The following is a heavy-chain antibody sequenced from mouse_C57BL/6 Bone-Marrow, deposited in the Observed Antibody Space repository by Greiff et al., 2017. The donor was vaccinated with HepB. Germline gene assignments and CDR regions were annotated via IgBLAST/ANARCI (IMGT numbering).Heavy chain of an antibody. CDR3: ARHEASAIYYDYYYAMDY. J-gene: IGHJ4*01. D-gene: IGHD2-4*01. CDR1: GYTFTEYT. V-gene: IGHV1-62-2*01. CDR2: FYPGSGSI. Sequence: VMLVESGAELVKPGASVKLSCKASGYTFTEYTIHWVKQRSGQGLEWIGWFYPGSGSIKYNEKFKDKTTLTAYKSSITVYMELSRLTSEDSAGYFCARHEASAIYYDYYYAMDYWGQGTSVTVSS.